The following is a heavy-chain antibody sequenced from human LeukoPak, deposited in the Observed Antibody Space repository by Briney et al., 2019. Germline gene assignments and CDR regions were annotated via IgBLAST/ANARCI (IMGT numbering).Heavy chain of an antibody. J-gene: IGHJ4*01. D-gene: IGHD3-16*01. V-gene: IGHV3-74*01. Sequence: GGSLRLSCAASGFSISGYWMHWVRQAAGEGLVWVSRMNSGGTTINYADSVKGGFTTSRDNVDNALHLQMNSLRVEDTAVYYCIREVQVRASASLGLWGQGTLVTVSS. CDR3: IREVQVRASASLGL. CDR1: GFSISGYW. CDR2: MNSGGTTI.